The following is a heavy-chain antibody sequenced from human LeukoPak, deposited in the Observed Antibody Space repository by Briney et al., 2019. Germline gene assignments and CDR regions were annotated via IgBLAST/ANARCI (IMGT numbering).Heavy chain of an antibody. CDR2: ILLDGSNK. V-gene: IGHV3-33*06. CDR1: GVTFSTFG. D-gene: IGHD1-1*01. CDR3: AKDKGGITYVFDY. Sequence: GMSLRLSCAASGVTFSTFGMHWVRQAPGKGLEWVAVILLDGSNKYYGDSVKGRFTISRDNSKNTLYLQMNSLRAEDTAVYYCAKDKGGITYVFDYWGQGTLVTVSS. J-gene: IGHJ4*02.